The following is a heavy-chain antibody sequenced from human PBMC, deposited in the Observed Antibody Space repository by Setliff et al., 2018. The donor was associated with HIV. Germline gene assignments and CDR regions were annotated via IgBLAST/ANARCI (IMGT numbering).Heavy chain of an antibody. CDR1: GYTFTSYG. J-gene: IGHJ1*01. CDR3: ARDRVAVAGKEEYFQH. D-gene: IGHD6-19*01. CDR2: ISAYNGNT. Sequence: GASVKVSCKASGYTFTSYGISWVRQAPGQGLEWMGWISAYNGNTNYAQKLQGRVTMTTDTSTSTAYMELRSLRSEDTAVYYCARDRVAVAGKEEYFQHWGQGTLVTVSS. V-gene: IGHV1-18*01.